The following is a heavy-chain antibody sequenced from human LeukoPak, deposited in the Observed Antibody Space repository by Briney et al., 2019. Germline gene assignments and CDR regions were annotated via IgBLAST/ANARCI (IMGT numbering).Heavy chain of an antibody. J-gene: IGHJ4*02. V-gene: IGHV3-53*01. Sequence: GGSLRLSCAASGLTVRNNYMSWVRQAPGKGLEWVSVVYSDGSTYYEDSVKGRFTISRDTSKNTAYLQMNSLKTEDTAVYYCTSGLSVRRSNNTPVDYWGQGTLVTVSS. CDR2: VYSDGST. D-gene: IGHD1-1*01. CDR1: GLTVRNNY. CDR3: TSGLSVRRSNNTPVDY.